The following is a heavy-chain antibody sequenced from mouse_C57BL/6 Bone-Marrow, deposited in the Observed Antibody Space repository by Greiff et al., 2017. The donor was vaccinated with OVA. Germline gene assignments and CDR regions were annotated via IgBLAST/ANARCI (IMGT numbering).Heavy chain of an antibody. CDR1: GYTFTSYW. V-gene: IGHV1-72*01. J-gene: IGHJ4*01. Sequence: QVQLQQPGAELVKPGASVKLSCKASGYTFTSYWMHWVKQRPGRGLEWIGRIDPNSGGTKYNEQFKSKATLTVDKPSSTAYMQLSSLTSEDSAVYYGARFYYYGSSYGDAMDYWGQGTSVTVSS. D-gene: IGHD1-1*01. CDR3: ARFYYYGSSYGDAMDY. CDR2: IDPNSGGT.